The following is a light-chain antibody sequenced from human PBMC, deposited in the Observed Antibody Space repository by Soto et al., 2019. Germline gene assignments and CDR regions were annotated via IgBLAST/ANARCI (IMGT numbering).Light chain of an antibody. CDR2: GLN. CDR3: GSWDSSLTYV. V-gene: IGLV1-51*01. J-gene: IGLJ1*01. Sequence: QSVLTHPPSVSAAPGEKGTISCSGSSSNIGNNFVSWYQQLPGTAPKLLSYGLNKRSSGIPDRFYGSHSGTSATLGITGLQPGDEAVYYCGSWDSSLTYVFGTGSKVTVL. CDR1: SSNIGNNF.